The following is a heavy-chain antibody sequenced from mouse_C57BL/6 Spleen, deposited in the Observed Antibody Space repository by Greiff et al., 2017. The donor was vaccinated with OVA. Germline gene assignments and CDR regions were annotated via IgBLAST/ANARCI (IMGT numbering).Heavy chain of an antibody. V-gene: IGHV14-3*01. CDR2: IDPANGNT. CDR1: GFNIKNTY. CDR3: ATNYYGSSPWFAY. D-gene: IGHD1-1*01. J-gene: IGHJ3*01. Sequence: EVQRVESVAELVRPGASVKLSCTASGFNIKNTYMHWVKQRPEQGLEWIGRIDPANGNTKYAPKFQGQATITADTSSNTAYLQLSSLTSEDTAIYYCATNYYGSSPWFAYWGQGTLVTVSA.